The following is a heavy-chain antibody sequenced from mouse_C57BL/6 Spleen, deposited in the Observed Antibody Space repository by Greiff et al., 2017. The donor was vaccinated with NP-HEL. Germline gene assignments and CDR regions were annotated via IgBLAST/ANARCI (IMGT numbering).Heavy chain of an antibody. Sequence: QVQLQQPGAELVKPGASVKMSCKASGYTFTSYWITWVKQRPGQGLEWIGDIYPGSGSTNYNEKFKSKATLAVDTSSSTAYMQLSSLTSEDSAVYYCAREGGWDEYYFDYWGQGTTLTVSS. V-gene: IGHV1-55*01. CDR3: AREGGWDEYYFDY. CDR2: IYPGSGST. D-gene: IGHD4-1*01. CDR1: GYTFTSYW. J-gene: IGHJ2*01.